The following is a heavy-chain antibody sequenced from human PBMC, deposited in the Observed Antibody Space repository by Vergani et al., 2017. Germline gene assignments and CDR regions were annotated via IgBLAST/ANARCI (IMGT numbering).Heavy chain of an antibody. CDR3: ARERCNSTSCGGWFDP. V-gene: IGHV1-18*01. J-gene: IGHJ5*02. CDR1: GYTFTSYG. Sequence: QVLLVQSGAEVKKPGASVKVSCKASGYTFTSYGISWVRQAPGQGLEWMGWISAYNGNTNYAQKLQGRVTMTTDTSTSTAYMELRSLRSADTAVYYCARERCNSTSCGGWFDPWGQGTLVTVSS. CDR2: ISAYNGNT. D-gene: IGHD2-2*01.